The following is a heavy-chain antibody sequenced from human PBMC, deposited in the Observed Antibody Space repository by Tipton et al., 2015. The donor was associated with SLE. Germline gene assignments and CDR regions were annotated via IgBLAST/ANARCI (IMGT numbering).Heavy chain of an antibody. V-gene: IGHV3-30-3*01. CDR3: ARSLGYSSGWSFDY. CDR1: GFTLSSYA. D-gene: IGHD6-19*01. CDR2: ISYDGSNK. J-gene: IGHJ4*02. Sequence: SLRLSCAASGFTLSSYAMHWVRQAPGKGLEWVAVISYDGSNKYYADSVKGRFTISRDNSKNTLYLQMNSLRAGDTAVYYCARSLGYSSGWSFDYWGQGTLVTVSS.